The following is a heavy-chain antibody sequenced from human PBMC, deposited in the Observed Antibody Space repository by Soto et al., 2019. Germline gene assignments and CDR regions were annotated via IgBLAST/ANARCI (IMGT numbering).Heavy chain of an antibody. J-gene: IGHJ4*02. CDR2: IWYDGSNK. V-gene: IGHV3-33*01. Sequence: QVQLVESGGGVVQPGRSLRLSCAASGFTFSSYGMHWVRQAPGKGLEWVAVIWYDGSNKYYADSVKGRFTISRDNSKNTLYLQMNSLRGEDTAVYYCARGTVHCDYWGQGTLVTVSS. CDR3: ARGTVHCDY. D-gene: IGHD4-17*01. CDR1: GFTFSSYG.